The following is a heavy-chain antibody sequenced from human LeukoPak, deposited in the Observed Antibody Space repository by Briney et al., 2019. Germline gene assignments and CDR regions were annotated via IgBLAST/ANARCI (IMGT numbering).Heavy chain of an antibody. CDR1: GGSISSYY. D-gene: IGHD5-24*01. J-gene: IGHJ4*02. V-gene: IGHV4-59*01. CDR2: IYYSGST. CDR3: AGRRDYDY. Sequence: SETLSFTCTVSGGSISSYYWSWIRQPPGKGLEWIGYIYYSGSTNYNPSLKSRVTISVDTSKNQFSLKLSSVTAADTAVYYCAGRRDYDYWGQGTLVTVSS.